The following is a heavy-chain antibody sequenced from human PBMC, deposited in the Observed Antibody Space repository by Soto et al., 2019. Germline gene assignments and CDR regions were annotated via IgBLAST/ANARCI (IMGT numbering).Heavy chain of an antibody. D-gene: IGHD6-6*01. Sequence: EVQLGESGGGLVKPGGSLRLSCAASGFTFSSYSMNWVRQAPGKGLEWVSFISSSSSYIYYADSVKGRFTISRDNAKNSLYQQVNSLRAEDTAVYYCVRSSSPTSISIFFDYWGQGTLVTVSS. V-gene: IGHV3-21*01. CDR3: VRSSSPTSISIFFDY. CDR1: GFTFSSYS. J-gene: IGHJ4*02. CDR2: ISSSSSYI.